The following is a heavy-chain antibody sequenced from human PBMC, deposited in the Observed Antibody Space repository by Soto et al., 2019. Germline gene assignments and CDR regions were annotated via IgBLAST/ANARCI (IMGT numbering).Heavy chain of an antibody. CDR2: INPNSGGT. J-gene: IGHJ4*02. D-gene: IGHD3-22*01. Sequence: QVQLVQSGAEVKKPGASVKVACKASGYTFTGYYMHWVRQAPGQGLEWMGWINPNSGGTNYAQKFQGWVTMTRHTSISTAYMELRRLRSDDTAVYYCARVGYYDSSGYSFDYRGQGTLVTVSS. V-gene: IGHV1-2*04. CDR3: ARVGYYDSSGYSFDY. CDR1: GYTFTGYY.